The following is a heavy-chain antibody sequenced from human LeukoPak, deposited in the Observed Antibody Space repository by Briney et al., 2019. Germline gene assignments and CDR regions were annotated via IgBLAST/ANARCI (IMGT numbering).Heavy chain of an antibody. CDR1: GFTFSNYA. V-gene: IGHV3-23*01. CDR2: ISGSAGST. D-gene: IGHD6-19*01. J-gene: IGHJ4*02. Sequence: GGSLRLSCAASGFTFSNYAMSWVRQAPGKGPEWVSAISGSAGSTYYADSVKGRFTISRDNSKNTLYLQMNSLRVEVTAVYYCAKGPLIEVAGTTWDYWGQGTLVTVSS. CDR3: AKGPLIEVAGTTWDY.